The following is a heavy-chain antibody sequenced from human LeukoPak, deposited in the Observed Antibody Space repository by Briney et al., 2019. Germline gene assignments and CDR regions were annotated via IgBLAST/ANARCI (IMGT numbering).Heavy chain of an antibody. CDR1: GYTFTNYG. CDR2: ISAYNGNT. Sequence: ASVKVSCKASGYTFTNYGISWVRQAPGQGLEWMGWISAYNGNTNYAQKFQGRVTMTRNTSISTAYMELSSLRSEDTAVYYCARWGLLVGSSWYGAWSFDYWGQGTLVTVSS. V-gene: IGHV1-18*01. D-gene: IGHD6-13*01. J-gene: IGHJ4*02. CDR3: ARWGLLVGSSWYGAWSFDY.